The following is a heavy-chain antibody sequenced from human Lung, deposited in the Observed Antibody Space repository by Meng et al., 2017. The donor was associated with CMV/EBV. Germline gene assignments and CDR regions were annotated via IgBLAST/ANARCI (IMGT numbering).Heavy chain of an antibody. Sequence: SCAASGLTLSSYGMHWVRQAPGKGLEWVAFIRYDATNKYYADSVKGRFTISRDNSKNTLYLQMNSLRAEDTAVYYCAKAALYSSSWAPFDYWGQGTLVTVSS. CDR3: AKAALYSSSWAPFDY. CDR1: GLTLSSYG. CDR2: IRYDATNK. D-gene: IGHD6-13*01. V-gene: IGHV3-30*02. J-gene: IGHJ4*02.